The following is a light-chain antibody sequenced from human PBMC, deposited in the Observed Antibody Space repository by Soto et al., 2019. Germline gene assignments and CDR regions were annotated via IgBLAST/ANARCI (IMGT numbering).Light chain of an antibody. J-gene: IGKJ4*01. Sequence: EIVMTQSPATLSVSPGERATLSCRASQSVSSNLAWYQQKPGQAPRLLIYGASTRATGIPARFSGSGSGTEFTLTISSLQSEDFAVYYCQQRSNRFGGGTKVEIK. CDR1: QSVSSN. CDR2: GAS. CDR3: QQRSNR. V-gene: IGKV3-15*01.